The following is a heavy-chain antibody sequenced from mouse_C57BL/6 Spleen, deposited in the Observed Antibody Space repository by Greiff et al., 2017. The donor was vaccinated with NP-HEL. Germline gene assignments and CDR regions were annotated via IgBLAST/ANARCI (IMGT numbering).Heavy chain of an antibody. V-gene: IGHV2-2*01. J-gene: IGHJ1*03. CDR1: GFSLTSYG. CDR3: ARKAGYWYFDV. CDR2: IWSGGST. Sequence: VKVVESGPGLVQPSQSLSITCTVSGFSLTSYGVHWVRQSPGKGLEWLGVIWSGGSTDYNAAFISRLSISKDNSKSQVFFKMNSLQADDTAIYYCARKAGYWYFDVWGTGTTVTVSS.